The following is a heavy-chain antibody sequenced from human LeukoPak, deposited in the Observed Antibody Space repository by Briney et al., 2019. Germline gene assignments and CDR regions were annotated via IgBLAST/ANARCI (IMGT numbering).Heavy chain of an antibody. CDR2: IHPSNGDT. Sequence: AASVKVSCKASGYTFSGTGWYLYWLRQAPGQGLECMGWIHPSNGDTAYAQKFEGRVAMTRDTSISTAYMELRRLRPDDTAVYFCARDGPAQMVDLDYWGQGTLVTVSS. CDR1: GYTFSGTGWY. CDR3: ARDGPAQMVDLDY. D-gene: IGHD3-10*01. V-gene: IGHV1-2*02. J-gene: IGHJ4*02.